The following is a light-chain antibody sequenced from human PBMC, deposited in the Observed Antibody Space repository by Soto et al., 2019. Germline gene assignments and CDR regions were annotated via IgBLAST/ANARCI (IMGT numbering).Light chain of an antibody. CDR3: RQYGSSPWT. CDR1: QGAGSTH. J-gene: IGKJ1*01. Sequence: EIVLTQSPGTLSLSPGERATLSCRASQGAGSTHLAWYQQKPGQAPRLLIYGASSRATGIPDRFSGSGSGTDFTLTISRLEPEDFALYYCRQYGSSPWTFGQGTKVEIK. CDR2: GAS. V-gene: IGKV3-20*01.